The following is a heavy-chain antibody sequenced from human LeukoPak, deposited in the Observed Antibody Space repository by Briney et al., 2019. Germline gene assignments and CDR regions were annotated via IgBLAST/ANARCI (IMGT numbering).Heavy chain of an antibody. CDR3: ARTRYYDFWSGYYGPKHKDYVHYFDY. CDR2: ISHSGST. D-gene: IGHD3-3*01. Sequence: SETLSLTCAVYGGSFSGYYWSWIRQPPGKGLEWIGEISHSGSTNYNPSLKSRVTISVDTSKNQFSLKLSSVTAADTAVYYCARTRYYDFWSGYYGPKHKDYVHYFDYWGQGTLVTVSS. V-gene: IGHV4-34*01. J-gene: IGHJ4*02. CDR1: GGSFSGYY.